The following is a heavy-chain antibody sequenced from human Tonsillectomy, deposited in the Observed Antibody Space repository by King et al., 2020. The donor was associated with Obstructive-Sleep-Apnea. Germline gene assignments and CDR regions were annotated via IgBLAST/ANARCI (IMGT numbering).Heavy chain of an antibody. Sequence: QLVQSGGGLVQPGGSLRPSCAASGFTFSSYWMRLVRQAPGEGLEWVANIKQDGSEKYYVDSSKGRFTISRGSAKNSLYLQMNSLRAEDTAVYYCATEIDIRGWPYYFDYWGQGTLVTVSS. CDR1: GFTFSSYW. D-gene: IGHD6-19*01. V-gene: IGHV3-7*03. J-gene: IGHJ4*02. CDR3: ATEIDIRGWPYYFDY. CDR2: IKQDGSEK.